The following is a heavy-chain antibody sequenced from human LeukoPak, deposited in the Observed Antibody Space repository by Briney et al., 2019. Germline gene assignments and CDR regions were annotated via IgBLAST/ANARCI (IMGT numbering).Heavy chain of an antibody. CDR2: IKQDGSEK. CDR3: ARVNPSSCWSGWFDP. Sequence: PGGSLRLSCAASGFTFSSYWMSWVRQAPGKGLEWVANIKQDGSEKYYVDSVKGRFTISRDNAKNSLYLQMNSLRAEDTAVYYCARVNPSSCWSGWFDPWGQGTLVTVSS. CDR1: GFTFSSYW. J-gene: IGHJ5*02. D-gene: IGHD6-13*01. V-gene: IGHV3-7*01.